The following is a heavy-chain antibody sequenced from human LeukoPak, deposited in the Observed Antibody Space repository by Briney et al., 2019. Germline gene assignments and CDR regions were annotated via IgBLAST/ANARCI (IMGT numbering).Heavy chain of an antibody. V-gene: IGHV4-34*01. CDR1: GGSFSGYY. CDR3: ARKVVVTAIRFPYYYYMDV. J-gene: IGHJ6*03. D-gene: IGHD2-21*02. Sequence: KPSETLSLTCAVYGGSFSGYYWSWIRQPPGKGLEWIGEINHSGSTNYNPSLKSRVTISVDTSKNQFSLKLSSVTAADTAVYYCARKVVVTAIRFPYYYYMDVWGKGTTVTVSS. CDR2: INHSGST.